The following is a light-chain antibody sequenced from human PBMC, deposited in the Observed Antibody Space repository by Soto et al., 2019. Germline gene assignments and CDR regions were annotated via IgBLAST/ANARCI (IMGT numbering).Light chain of an antibody. J-gene: IGKJ1*01. CDR3: QQYGSSRT. CDR1: QGVTTN. Sequence: EIVMTQSPGTLSVSPGERATLSCRAGQGVTTNFAWYQQKSGQSPRLLIYDVSIRATGVPARFSGTGSETDFTLTISRLEPEDFAVYYCQQYGSSRTFGQGTKVDIK. V-gene: IGKV3-20*01. CDR2: DVS.